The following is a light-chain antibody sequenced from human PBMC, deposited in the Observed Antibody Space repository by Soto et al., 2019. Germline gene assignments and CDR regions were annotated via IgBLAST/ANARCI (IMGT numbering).Light chain of an antibody. CDR2: AAS. CDR1: QVISNY. Sequence: DIQMTQSPSSLSASVGDRVTITCLASQVISNYLAWYQQKPGKVPKLLIYAASTLQSGVPSRFSGSGSGTDFTRTISSVQPEDVATYYCQKYNSAPFTFGPGTKADSK. J-gene: IGKJ3*01. V-gene: IGKV1-27*01. CDR3: QKYNSAPFT.